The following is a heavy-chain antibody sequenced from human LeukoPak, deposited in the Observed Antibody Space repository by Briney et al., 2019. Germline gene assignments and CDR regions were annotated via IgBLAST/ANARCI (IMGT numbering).Heavy chain of an antibody. CDR1: GGSISSGDYY. J-gene: IGHJ4*02. Sequence: SETLSLTCTVSGGSISSGDYYWSWTRQPPGKGLEWIGYIYYSGSTYYNPSLKSRITISLDTSMNHFSLKLSSVTAADTAVYYCARVQKTNSGSGTSIFDYWGQGTLVTVSS. CDR3: ARVQKTNSGSGTSIFDY. D-gene: IGHD3-10*01. CDR2: IYYSGST. V-gene: IGHV4-30-4*01.